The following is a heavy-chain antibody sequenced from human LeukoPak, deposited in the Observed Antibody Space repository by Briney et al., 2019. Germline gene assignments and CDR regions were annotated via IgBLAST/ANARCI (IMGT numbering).Heavy chain of an antibody. D-gene: IGHD1-26*01. CDR1: GFTFSSYS. Sequence: GGSLRLSCAASGFTFSSYSMNWVRQAPGKGLEWVSSISSSSSYIYCADSVKGRFTISRDNAKNSLYLQMNSLRAEDTAVYYCARAGNREGSYGAFDIWGQGTMVTVSS. J-gene: IGHJ3*02. CDR2: ISSSSSYI. V-gene: IGHV3-21*01. CDR3: ARAGNREGSYGAFDI.